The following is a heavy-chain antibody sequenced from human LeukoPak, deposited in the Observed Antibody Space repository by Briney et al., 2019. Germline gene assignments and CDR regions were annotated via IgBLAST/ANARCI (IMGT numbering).Heavy chain of an antibody. CDR2: ISWNSGSI. J-gene: IGHJ6*02. CDR3: AKDTRLYYYYGMDV. Sequence: GGSLRLSCAASGFTFDDYAMHWVRQAPGKGLEWVSGISWNSGSIGYAGSVKGRFTIFRDNAKNSLYLQMNSLRAEDTALYYCAKDTRLYYYYGMDVWGQGTTVTVSS. V-gene: IGHV3-9*01. CDR1: GFTFDDYA.